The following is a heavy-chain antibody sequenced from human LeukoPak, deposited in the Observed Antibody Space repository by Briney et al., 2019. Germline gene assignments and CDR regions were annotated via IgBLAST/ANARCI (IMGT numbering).Heavy chain of an antibody. V-gene: IGHV3-23*01. D-gene: IGHD2-15*01. J-gene: IGHJ4*02. CDR3: AKASCGGSCYFIDY. CDR2: ISGSGGST. CDR1: GFTFSSYA. Sequence: GGSLRLSCAASGFTFSSYAMSWVRQAPGKGLEWVSAISGSGGSTYYADSVKGWFTISRDNSKNTLYLQMNSLRAEDTAVYYCAKASCGGSCYFIDYWGQGTLVTVSS.